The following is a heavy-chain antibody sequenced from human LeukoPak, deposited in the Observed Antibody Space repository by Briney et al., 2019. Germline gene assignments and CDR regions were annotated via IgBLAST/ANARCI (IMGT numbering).Heavy chain of an antibody. CDR3: ARRGADSEWFDP. V-gene: IGHV5-51*01. CDR2: IYPGDSDT. J-gene: IGHJ5*02. Sequence: GESLKISCKISGYILTNSWIGWVRQMPGKGLQWMGIIYPGDSDTRYNPSFQGQVTISADKSISTAYLQWSSLKASDSAIYYCARRGADSEWFDPWGQGTLVTVSS. D-gene: IGHD3-3*01. CDR1: GYILTNSW.